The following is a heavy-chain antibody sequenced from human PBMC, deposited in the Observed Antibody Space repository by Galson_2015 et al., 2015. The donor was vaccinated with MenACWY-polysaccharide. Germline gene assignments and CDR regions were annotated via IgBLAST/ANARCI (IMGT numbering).Heavy chain of an antibody. V-gene: IGHV1-18*01. CDR3: AREWYSSGWYEPDFDY. Sequence: GNTNYAQKLQGGVTMTTDTSTSTAYMELRSLRSDDTAVYYCAREWYSSGWYEPDFDYWGQGTLVTVSS. CDR2: GNT. D-gene: IGHD6-19*01. J-gene: IGHJ4*02.